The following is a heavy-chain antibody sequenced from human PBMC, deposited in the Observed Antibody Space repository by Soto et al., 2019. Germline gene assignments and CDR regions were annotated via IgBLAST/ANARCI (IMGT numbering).Heavy chain of an antibody. Sequence: QVQLVQSGAEVKKPGASVKVSCKASGYTFTSYAMHWVRQAPGQRLEWMGWINAGNGNTKYSQKFQGRVTITSDTSASTAYMELSSLRSEDTAVYYCARDRQGIAVAGTGYYYYYYRDVCGKGTTVTVSS. CDR3: ARDRQGIAVAGTGYYYYYYRDV. CDR2: INAGNGNT. V-gene: IGHV1-3*01. D-gene: IGHD6-19*01. CDR1: GYTFTSYA. J-gene: IGHJ6*03.